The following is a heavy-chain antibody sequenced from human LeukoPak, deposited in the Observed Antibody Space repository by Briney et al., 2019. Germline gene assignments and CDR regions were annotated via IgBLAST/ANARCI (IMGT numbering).Heavy chain of an antibody. V-gene: IGHV4-59*08. CDR1: GXSISSYY. CDR2: IYYSGST. D-gene: IGHD3-16*01. CDR3: ARHAWSSDAFDI. Sequence: SETLSLTCTVSGXSISSYYWSWIRQPPGKGLEWIGYIYYSGSTNYNPSLKSRVTISVDTSKNQFSLKLSSVTAADTAVYYCARHAWSSDAFDIWGQGIMVTVSS. J-gene: IGHJ3*02.